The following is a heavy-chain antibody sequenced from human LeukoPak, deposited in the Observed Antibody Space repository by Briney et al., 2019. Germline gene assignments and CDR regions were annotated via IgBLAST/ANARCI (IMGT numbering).Heavy chain of an antibody. D-gene: IGHD3-10*01. CDR2: INYSGST. J-gene: IGHJ4*02. CDR3: ARYVVYGSGKYYFDY. Sequence: SETLSLTCTVSGGSVSSTTYYWSWIRQPPGRGLEWIASINYSGSTYYNPSLKSRVTISVDTSENQFSLKLSSVTAADTAVYYCARYVVYGSGKYYFDYWGQGTLVTVSS. V-gene: IGHV4-39*01. CDR1: GGSVSSTTYY.